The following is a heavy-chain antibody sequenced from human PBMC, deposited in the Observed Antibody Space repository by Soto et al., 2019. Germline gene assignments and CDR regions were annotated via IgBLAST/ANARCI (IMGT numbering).Heavy chain of an antibody. J-gene: IGHJ4*02. D-gene: IGHD1-26*01. Sequence: EVQLVESGGGLVQPGESLKLSCAASGFTLSGSAVHWVRQASGKGLEWVGRIRSKTHNYATDYIASVKGRFTMSRDDSNHTAYPQMNGPKTDDTAVYYCTRSGGSYSFGYWGQGTLVTVSS. CDR3: TRSGGSYSFGY. CDR2: IRSKTHNYAT. CDR1: GFTLSGSA. V-gene: IGHV3-73*02.